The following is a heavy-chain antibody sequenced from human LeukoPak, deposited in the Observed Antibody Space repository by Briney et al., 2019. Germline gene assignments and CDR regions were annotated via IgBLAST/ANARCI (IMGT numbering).Heavy chain of an antibody. Sequence: GGSLRLSCAASGFTFSSYAMHWVRQAPGKGLEWVAVISYDGSNKYYADSVKGRFTISRDNSKNTLYLQTNSLRAEDTAVYYCARPDRGYSYGNFDYWGQGTLVTVSS. D-gene: IGHD5-18*01. V-gene: IGHV3-30-3*01. CDR2: ISYDGSNK. CDR1: GFTFSSYA. J-gene: IGHJ4*02. CDR3: ARPDRGYSYGNFDY.